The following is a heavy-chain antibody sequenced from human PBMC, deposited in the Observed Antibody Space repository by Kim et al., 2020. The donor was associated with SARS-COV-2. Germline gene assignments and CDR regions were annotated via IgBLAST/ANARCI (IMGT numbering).Heavy chain of an antibody. CDR2: ISYDGSNK. D-gene: IGHD2-2*01. Sequence: GGSLRLSCAASGFTFSSYAMHWVRQAPGTGLEWVAVISYDGSNKYYVDSVKGRFTISRDNSKNTLYLQMNSLRAEDTAVYYCARGSTSYYYYGMDVWGQG. J-gene: IGHJ6*02. CDR1: GFTFSSYA. CDR3: ARGSTSYYYYGMDV. V-gene: IGHV3-30*04.